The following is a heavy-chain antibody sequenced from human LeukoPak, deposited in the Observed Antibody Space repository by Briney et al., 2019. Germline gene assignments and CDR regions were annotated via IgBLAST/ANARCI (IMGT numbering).Heavy chain of an antibody. CDR2: INPSGGST. V-gene: IGHV1-46*01. J-gene: IGHJ6*03. Sequence: GASVKVSCKASGYTFTSYYMHWVRQAPGQGLEWMGIINPSGGSTSYAQKFQGRVTMTRDMSTSTDYMELSSLRSEDTAVYYCALDTVRGVINYYYMDVWGKGTTVTVSS. CDR1: GYTFTSYY. CDR3: ALDTVRGVINYYYMDV. D-gene: IGHD3-10*01.